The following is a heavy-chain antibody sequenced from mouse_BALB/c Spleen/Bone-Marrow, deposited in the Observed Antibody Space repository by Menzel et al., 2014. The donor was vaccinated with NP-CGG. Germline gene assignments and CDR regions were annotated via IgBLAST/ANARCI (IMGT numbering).Heavy chain of an antibody. J-gene: IGHJ4*01. CDR3: ARGGDSLLRLRSMDY. Sequence: DVQLQESGGGLVQPGGSLKLSCAPSGFTFSDYYMYWVRQTPEKRLEWVAYISNGGGSTYYPDTVKGRFTISRDNAKNTLYLQMSRLKAEDPAMYYCARGGDSLLRLRSMDYWGQGTAVTVSS. D-gene: IGHD1-2*01. CDR2: ISNGGGST. V-gene: IGHV5-12*01. CDR1: GFTFSDYY.